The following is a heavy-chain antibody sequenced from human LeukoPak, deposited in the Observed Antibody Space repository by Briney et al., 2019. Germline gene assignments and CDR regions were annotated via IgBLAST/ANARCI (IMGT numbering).Heavy chain of an antibody. Sequence: PSETLSLTCTVSGGSISSGGYYWSWIRQHPGKGLEWIGYIYYSGSTYYNPSLKSRVTISVDTSKNQFSLKLSSVTAADTAVYYCARGGRAMAPFDYWAREPWSPSPQ. CDR2: IYYSGST. CDR1: GGSISSGGYY. V-gene: IGHV4-31*03. J-gene: IGHJ4*02. D-gene: IGHD5-18*01. CDR3: ARGGRAMAPFDY.